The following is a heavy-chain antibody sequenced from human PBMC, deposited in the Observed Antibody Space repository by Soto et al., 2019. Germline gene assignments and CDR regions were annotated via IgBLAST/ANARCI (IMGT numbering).Heavy chain of an antibody. V-gene: IGHV4-30-2*01. D-gene: IGHD3-10*01. Sequence: KPSETLSLTCAVSGGSISSGGYSWSWIRQPPGKGLEWIGYIYHSGSTYYNPSLKSRVTISVDRSKNQFSLKLSSVTAADTAVYYCARDHGSGSSVNWGQGTLVTVSS. CDR2: IYHSGST. J-gene: IGHJ4*02. CDR1: GGSISSGGYS. CDR3: ARDHGSGSSVN.